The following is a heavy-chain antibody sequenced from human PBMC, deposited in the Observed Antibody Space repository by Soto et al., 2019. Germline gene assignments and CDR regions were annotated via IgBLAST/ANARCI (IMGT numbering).Heavy chain of an antibody. CDR1: GYTFTSYY. Sequence: WASVKVSCKASGYTFTSYYMHWVRQAPGQGLEWMGIINPSGGSTSYAQKFQGRVTMTRDTSTSTVYMELSSLRSEDTAVYYCARLSIAARGYYGMDVWGQGTTVTVSS. D-gene: IGHD6-6*01. CDR2: INPSGGST. V-gene: IGHV1-46*01. CDR3: ARLSIAARGYYGMDV. J-gene: IGHJ6*02.